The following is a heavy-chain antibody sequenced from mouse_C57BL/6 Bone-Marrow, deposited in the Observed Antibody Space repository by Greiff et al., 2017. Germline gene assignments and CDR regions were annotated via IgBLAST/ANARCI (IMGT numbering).Heavy chain of an antibody. J-gene: IGHJ4*01. Sequence: VQLQQSGAELVKPGASVKLSCKASGYTFTEYTIHWVKQRPGQGLEWIGWFYPGGGSIKYNEKFKDKNTLAADKSSSTVDMEHSRLTSADSAVYFCAIHKGHCGSSPYYAMDYWGQGTSVTVSS. V-gene: IGHV1-62-2*01. CDR1: GYTFTEYT. CDR3: AIHKGHCGSSPYYAMDY. D-gene: IGHD1-1*01. CDR2: FYPGGGSI.